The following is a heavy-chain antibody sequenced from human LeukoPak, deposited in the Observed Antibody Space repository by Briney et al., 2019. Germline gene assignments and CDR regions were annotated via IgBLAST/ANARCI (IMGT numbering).Heavy chain of an antibody. D-gene: IGHD3-16*02. CDR3: ARRLSSTNWFDP. V-gene: IGHV3-74*01. Sequence: GGSLRLSCAASGFTFSTYWMHWVRQAPGKGLVWVSRINTDGSSTTYADSVKGRFTISRDNAKNTLYLQMNSLRAEDTAVYYCARRLSSTNWFDPWGQGTLVTVSS. CDR2: INTDGSST. CDR1: GFTFSTYW. J-gene: IGHJ5*02.